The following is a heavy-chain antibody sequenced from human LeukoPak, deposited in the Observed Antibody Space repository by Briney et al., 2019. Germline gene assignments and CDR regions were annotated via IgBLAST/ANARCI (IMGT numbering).Heavy chain of an antibody. V-gene: IGHV4-4*07. CDR2: IYTTEST. CDR1: GGSITGYY. Sequence: PSETLSLTCTVSGGSITGYYWNWIRQSAGKGLEWIGRIYTTESTNYNPSLKSRDTMSVDTSNNQFSLKLSSVTAADTAVYYCARRDSSGWYFDYWGQGILVTVSS. CDR3: ARRDSSGWYFDY. D-gene: IGHD6-19*01. J-gene: IGHJ4*02.